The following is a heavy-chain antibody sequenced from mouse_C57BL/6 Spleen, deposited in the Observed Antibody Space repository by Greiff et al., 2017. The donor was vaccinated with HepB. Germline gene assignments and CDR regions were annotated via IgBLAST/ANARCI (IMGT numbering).Heavy chain of an antibody. V-gene: IGHV1-82*01. CDR3: AREGYYYYAMDY. Sequence: QVQLKESGPELVKPGASVKISCKASGYAFSSSWMNWVKQRPGKGLEWIGRIYPGDGDTNYNGKFKGKATLTADKSSSTAYMQLSSLTSEDSAVYFCAREGYYYYAMDYWGQGTSVTVSS. D-gene: IGHD2-3*01. J-gene: IGHJ4*01. CDR2: IYPGDGDT. CDR1: GYAFSSSW.